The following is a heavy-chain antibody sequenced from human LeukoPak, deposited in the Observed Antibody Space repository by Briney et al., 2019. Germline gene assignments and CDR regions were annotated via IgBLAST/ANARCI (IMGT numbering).Heavy chain of an antibody. J-gene: IGHJ5*02. CDR1: GGSFSGYY. Sequence: PSETLSLTCAVYGGSFSGYYWSWIRQPPGKGLEWIGEINHSGSTNYNPSLKSRVTISVDTSKNQFSLKLSSVTAADTAVYYCARNAEGRIVGGILAGFDPWGQGTLVTVSS. D-gene: IGHD3-22*01. CDR3: ARNAEGRIVGGILAGFDP. V-gene: IGHV4-34*01. CDR2: INHSGST.